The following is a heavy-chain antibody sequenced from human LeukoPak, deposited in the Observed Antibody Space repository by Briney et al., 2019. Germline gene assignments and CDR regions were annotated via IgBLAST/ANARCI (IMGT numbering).Heavy chain of an antibody. CDR1: GFTFSSYA. CDR3: ARAGTKWYDY. CDR2: ISYDGSNK. Sequence: GGSLRLSCAASGFTFSSYAMHWVRQAPGKGLEWVAVISYDGSNKYYADSVKGRFTISRDHSKNTLYLQMNSLRAEDTAVYYCARAGTKWYDYWGQGTLVTVSS. V-gene: IGHV3-30*04. D-gene: IGHD2-8*01. J-gene: IGHJ4*02.